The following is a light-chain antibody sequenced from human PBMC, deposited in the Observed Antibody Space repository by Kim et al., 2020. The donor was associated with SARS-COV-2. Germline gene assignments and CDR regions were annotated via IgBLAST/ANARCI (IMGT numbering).Light chain of an antibody. CDR2: DNR. CDR3: QSYDSSLSGSV. CDR1: SSNIGAGYG. J-gene: IGLJ2*01. V-gene: IGLV1-40*01. Sequence: RVTISGTGSSSNIGAGYGVHWYQQLPGTAPKLLIYDNRNRPSGVPDRFSGSRSGTSASLAITGLQAKDEADYYCQSYDSSLSGSVFGGGTQLTVL.